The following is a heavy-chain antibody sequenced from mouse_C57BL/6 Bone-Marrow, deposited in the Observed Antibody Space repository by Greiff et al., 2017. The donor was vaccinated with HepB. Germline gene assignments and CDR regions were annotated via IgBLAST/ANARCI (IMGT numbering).Heavy chain of an antibody. CDR3: VRQNYGSRVPAMDY. CDR2: IRSKSNNYAT. V-gene: IGHV10-1*01. Sequence: EVKLMESGGGLVQPKGSLKLSCAASGFSFNTYAMNWVRQAPGKGLEWVARIRSKSNNYATYYADSVKDRFTISRDDSESMLYLQMNNLKTEDTSMYYCVRQNYGSRVPAMDYWGQVTSVTVSS. D-gene: IGHD1-1*01. CDR1: GFSFNTYA. J-gene: IGHJ4*01.